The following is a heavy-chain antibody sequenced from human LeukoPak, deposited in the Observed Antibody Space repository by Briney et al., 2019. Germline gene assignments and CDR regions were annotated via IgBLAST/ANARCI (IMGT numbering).Heavy chain of an antibody. D-gene: IGHD4-17*01. J-gene: IGHJ3*02. V-gene: IGHV1-18*01. Sequence: ASVKVSCKASGYTFTSYGISWVRQAPGQGLEWMGWISAYNGNTNYAQKLQGRVTMTTDTSTSTAYMELRSLRSDDTAVYYCARDMSTTATSGAFDIWGQGTMVTVSS. CDR1: GYTFTSYG. CDR3: ARDMSTTATSGAFDI. CDR2: ISAYNGNT.